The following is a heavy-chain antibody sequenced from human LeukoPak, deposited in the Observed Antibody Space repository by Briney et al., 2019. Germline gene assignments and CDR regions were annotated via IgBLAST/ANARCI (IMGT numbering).Heavy chain of an antibody. Sequence: ASVKVSCKASGYTFTGFYMHWVRQAPGQGLEWMGRINPNSGGTNYAQKFQGRVTMNRGTSITTVYMELTRLRSDDTAVYYCARDLGDFGDYLVGYYWGQGTLVTVSS. CDR1: GYTFTGFY. J-gene: IGHJ4*02. V-gene: IGHV1-2*06. CDR2: INPNSGGT. D-gene: IGHD4-17*01. CDR3: ARDLGDFGDYLVGYY.